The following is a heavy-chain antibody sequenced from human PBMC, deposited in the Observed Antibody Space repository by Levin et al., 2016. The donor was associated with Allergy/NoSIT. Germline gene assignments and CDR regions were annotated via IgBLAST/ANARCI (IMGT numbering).Heavy chain of an antibody. CDR2: LSYDASKI. CDR3: AKECKAIFGVVTPRTAFDI. V-gene: IGHV3-30*18. D-gene: IGHD3-3*01. Sequence: GESLKISCAASGFTFSNYGMHWVRQAPGKGLEWVAVLSYDASKIYYADSVKGRFTISRDNSKNTLYLQMNSLRAEDTAVYYCAKECKAIFGVVTPRTAFDIWGQGTMVTVSS. CDR1: GFTFSNYG. J-gene: IGHJ3*02.